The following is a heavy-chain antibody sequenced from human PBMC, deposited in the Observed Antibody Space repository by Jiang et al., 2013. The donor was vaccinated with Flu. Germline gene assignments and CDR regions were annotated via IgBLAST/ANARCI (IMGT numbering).Heavy chain of an antibody. CDR3: ARSTTIQGVITNWFDP. D-gene: IGHD3-10*01. J-gene: IGHJ5*02. V-gene: IGHV7-4-1*02. CDR1: GYTFTSYP. CDR2: INTNTGNP. Sequence: GYTFTSYPMNWVRQAPGQGLEWMGWINTNTGNPTYAQGFTGRFVFSLDTSVSTAYLQISSLKAEDTAVYYCARSTTIQGVITNWFDPWGQGTLVTVSS.